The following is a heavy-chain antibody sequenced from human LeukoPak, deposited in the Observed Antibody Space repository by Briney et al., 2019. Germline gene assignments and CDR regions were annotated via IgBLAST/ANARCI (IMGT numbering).Heavy chain of an antibody. Sequence: SETLSLTCAVYGGSFSGYSWSWIRQPPGKGREWIGEINHSGSTNYNPSLKSRVTISVDTSKNQFSLKLSSVTAADTAVYYCARWGTVTPRAYAFDIWGQATMVTVSS. CDR1: GGSFSGYS. CDR2: INHSGST. CDR3: ARWGTVTPRAYAFDI. J-gene: IGHJ3*02. V-gene: IGHV4-34*01. D-gene: IGHD4-17*01.